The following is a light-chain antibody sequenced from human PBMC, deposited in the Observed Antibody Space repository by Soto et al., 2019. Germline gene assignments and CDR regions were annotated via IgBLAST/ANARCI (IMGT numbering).Light chain of an antibody. CDR1: QSVSSSS. J-gene: IGKJ2*01. CDR2: GAS. CDR3: LQFDISPLYT. Sequence: VLTQSPATLSLSPGERATLSCKAIQSVSSSSLTWYQQKPGQAPRLLIYGASTRATGIPDRFSGSGPGTDFSLTISRLEPEDFAVYYCLQFDISPLYTFGQGTKVDNK. V-gene: IGKV3-20*01.